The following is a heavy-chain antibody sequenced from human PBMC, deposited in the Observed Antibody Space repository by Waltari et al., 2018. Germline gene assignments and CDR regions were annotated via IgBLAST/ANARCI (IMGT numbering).Heavy chain of an antibody. J-gene: IGHJ5*02. CDR2: ISASGSAA. Sequence: EAQSVESGGGLVQPRGSLSPLCAPSGFAFSSFEMNWVRQGPGKGLEWISYISASGSAAFYADSVEGRFTTSRDNAKTSLFLKMNSLRVDDTAVYYCARRGDLWGQGTLVTVSS. V-gene: IGHV3-48*03. D-gene: IGHD3-10*01. CDR3: ARRGDL. CDR1: GFAFSSFE.